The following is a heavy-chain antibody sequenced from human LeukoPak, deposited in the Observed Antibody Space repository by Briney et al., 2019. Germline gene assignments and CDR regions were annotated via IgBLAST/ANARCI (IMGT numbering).Heavy chain of an antibody. CDR3: ARSASFSGWYYFDY. Sequence: GESLKISCKGSGYSFTSYWIGWVRQMPGKGLEGRGSFYLCYSDTSNSPSFQGQVTISADKSISTAYLQWSSLKASDTAMYYCARSASFSGWYYFDYWGQGTLVTVSS. CDR2: FYLCYSDT. V-gene: IGHV5-51*01. D-gene: IGHD6-19*01. CDR1: GYSFTSYW. J-gene: IGHJ4*02.